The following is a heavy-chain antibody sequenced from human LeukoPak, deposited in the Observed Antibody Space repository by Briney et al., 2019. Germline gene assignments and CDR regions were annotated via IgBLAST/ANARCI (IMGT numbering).Heavy chain of an antibody. CDR1: GGSINSYF. D-gene: IGHD6-19*01. Sequence: SETLSLTCTVSGGSINSYFWSWIRQPPGKGPEWIGYIYYSGSTNYNPSLKSRVTISVDTSKNQFSLKLSSVTAADTAVYYCARHGGWHFDYWGQGTLVTVSS. J-gene: IGHJ4*02. CDR2: IYYSGST. CDR3: ARHGGWHFDY. V-gene: IGHV4-59*01.